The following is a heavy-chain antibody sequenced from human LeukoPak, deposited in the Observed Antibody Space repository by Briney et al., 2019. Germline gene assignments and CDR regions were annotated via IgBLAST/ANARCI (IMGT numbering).Heavy chain of an antibody. CDR3: ARQRRGGYSFHFDY. J-gene: IGHJ4*02. V-gene: IGHV4-39*01. CDR2: IYYSGST. CDR1: GGSISSSSYY. D-gene: IGHD4-11*01. Sequence: SSETLSLTCTVSGGSISSSSYYWGWIRQPPGKGLEWIGSIYYSGSTYYNPSLKSRVTISVDTSKNQFSLKLSSVTAADPAVYYCARQRRGGYSFHFDYWGQGTLVTVSS.